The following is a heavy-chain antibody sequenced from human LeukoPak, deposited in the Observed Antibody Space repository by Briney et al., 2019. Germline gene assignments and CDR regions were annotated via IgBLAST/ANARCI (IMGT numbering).Heavy chain of an antibody. D-gene: IGHD3-22*01. CDR1: GFTLSSYW. CDR2: INSDGSSI. Sequence: GGSLRLSCAASGFTLSSYWMHWVRQAPGKGLTWVSRINSDGSSIIYADSVKGRFTISRDNAKNSLYLQMNSLRAEDTAVYYCARDQDYYDSSGYPLDYWGQGTLVTVSS. V-gene: IGHV3-74*01. CDR3: ARDQDYYDSSGYPLDY. J-gene: IGHJ4*02.